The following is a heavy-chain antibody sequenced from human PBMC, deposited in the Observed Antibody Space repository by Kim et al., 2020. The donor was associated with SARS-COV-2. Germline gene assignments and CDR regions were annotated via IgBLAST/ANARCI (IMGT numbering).Heavy chain of an antibody. J-gene: IGHJ5*02. D-gene: IGHD6-6*01. CDR3: ARDHLGEYSSSYNWFDP. CDR2: ISSSSSYI. V-gene: IGHV3-21*01. CDR1: GFTFSSYS. Sequence: GGSLRLSCAASGFTFSSYSMNWVRQAPGKGLEWVSSISSSSSYIYYADSVKGRFTISRDNAKNSLYLQMNSLRAEDTAVYYCARDHLGEYSSSYNWFDPWGQGTLVTVSS.